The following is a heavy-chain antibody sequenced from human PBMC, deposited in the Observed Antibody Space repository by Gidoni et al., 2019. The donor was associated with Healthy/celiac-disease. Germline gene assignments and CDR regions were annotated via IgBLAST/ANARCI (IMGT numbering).Heavy chain of an antibody. CDR2: ISYDGSNK. CDR3: AGAYCGGDCYSGLDY. V-gene: IGHV3-30-3*01. D-gene: IGHD2-21*02. Sequence: QVQLVASGGGVVQPGRSLILSCAASGFTFRSYAMHWVRQAPGKGLEWVAVISYDGSNKYYADSVKGRFTISRDNSKNTLYLQMNSLRAEDTAVYYCAGAYCGGDCYSGLDYWGQGTLVTVSS. J-gene: IGHJ4*02. CDR1: GFTFRSYA.